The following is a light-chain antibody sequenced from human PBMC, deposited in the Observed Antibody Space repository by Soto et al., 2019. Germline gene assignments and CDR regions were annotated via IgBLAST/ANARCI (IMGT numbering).Light chain of an antibody. CDR2: EVT. V-gene: IGLV2-8*01. CDR1: SSDVGGYGY. Sequence: QSALTQPPSASGSPGQSVTISCTGTSSDVGGYGYVSWYQQHPGKAPKLMIYEVTKRASGVPARFSGSKSDNTASLTVSGLQAEDEADHYCSSYAGINTDVVFGGGTKLTVL. J-gene: IGLJ2*01. CDR3: SSYAGINTDVV.